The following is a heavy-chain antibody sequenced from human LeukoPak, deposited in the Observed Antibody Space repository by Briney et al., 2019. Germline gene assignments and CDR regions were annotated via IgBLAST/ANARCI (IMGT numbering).Heavy chain of an antibody. J-gene: IGHJ4*02. CDR2: IRSKANSYAT. Sequence: GGSLRLSCAASGFTFSGSAMHWARQASGKGLEWVGRIRSKANSYATAYAASVKGRFTISRDDSKNTAYLQMNSLKTEDTAVYYCTRPRTDYYDSSGYYDYWGQGTLVTVSS. V-gene: IGHV3-73*01. D-gene: IGHD3-22*01. CDR3: TRPRTDYYDSSGYYDY. CDR1: GFTFSGSA.